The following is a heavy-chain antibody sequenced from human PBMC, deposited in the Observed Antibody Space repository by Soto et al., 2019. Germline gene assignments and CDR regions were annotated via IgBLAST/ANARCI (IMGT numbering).Heavy chain of an antibody. Sequence: ASVKVSCKASGYTFTSYGISWVRRAPGQGLEWMGWISAYNGNTNYAQKLQGRVTMTTDTSTSTAYMELRSLRSDDTAVYYCARGCSGGSCYYYYYGMDVWGQGTTVTVSS. CDR1: GYTFTSYG. V-gene: IGHV1-18*01. CDR2: ISAYNGNT. CDR3: ARGCSGGSCYYYYYGMDV. D-gene: IGHD2-15*01. J-gene: IGHJ6*02.